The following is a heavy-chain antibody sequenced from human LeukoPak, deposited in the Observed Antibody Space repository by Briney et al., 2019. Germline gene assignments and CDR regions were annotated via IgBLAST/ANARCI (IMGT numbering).Heavy chain of an antibody. D-gene: IGHD5-24*01. CDR2: ISSSGVYT. Sequence: GGSLRLSCAASGFTFSDYYMSWIRQAPGKGLEWVSYISSSGVYTNYADSVKGRFSISRDNAKNSLYLQMNSLRAEDTAVYFCARDVSRNDYNKLTRLDPWGQGALVTVSS. J-gene: IGHJ5*02. CDR1: GFTFSDYY. V-gene: IGHV3-11*06. CDR3: ARDVSRNDYNKLTRLDP.